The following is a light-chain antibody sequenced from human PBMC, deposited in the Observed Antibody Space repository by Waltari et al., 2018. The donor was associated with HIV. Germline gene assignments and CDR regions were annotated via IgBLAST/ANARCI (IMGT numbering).Light chain of an antibody. J-gene: IGLJ1*01. V-gene: IGLV2-11*01. Sequence: QSALTQPPSVSGSPGQSVTISCTGTRSDVGDYNYVSWYQQHPGKAPKLTIFDVSQRPSGVPDRFSGSKSGSTASLTISGLQTEDEADYFCCAYAAAHISYVFGSGTKVAVL. CDR3: CAYAAAHISYV. CDR1: RSDVGDYNY. CDR2: DVS.